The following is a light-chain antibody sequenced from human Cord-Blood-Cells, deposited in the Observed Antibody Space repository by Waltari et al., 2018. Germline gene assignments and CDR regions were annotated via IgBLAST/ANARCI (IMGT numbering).Light chain of an antibody. J-gene: IGKJ1*01. Sequence: EIVMTQSPATLSVSPGERATLPCRASQSVSSNLACYQQKPGQAPRLLTYGASTRATGIPARFSGSGSGTEFTLTISSLQSEDFAVYYCQQYNNWPPWTFGQGTKVEIK. CDR1: QSVSSN. V-gene: IGKV3-15*01. CDR3: QQYNNWPPWT. CDR2: GAS.